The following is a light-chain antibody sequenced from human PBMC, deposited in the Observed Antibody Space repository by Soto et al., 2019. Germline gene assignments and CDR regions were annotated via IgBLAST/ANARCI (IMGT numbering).Light chain of an antibody. V-gene: IGKV3-15*01. CDR1: QSVSTK. Sequence: EVVMTQSPATLSVSAGEPSTLSCLASQSVSTKLAWYQQKPGQAPRLLINGAYTRATGITARFSGSGSGTEFSLTISSLQSEDFAVYYCQQYSDWPPTFGQGTKVDIK. CDR3: QQYSDWPPT. J-gene: IGKJ1*01. CDR2: GAY.